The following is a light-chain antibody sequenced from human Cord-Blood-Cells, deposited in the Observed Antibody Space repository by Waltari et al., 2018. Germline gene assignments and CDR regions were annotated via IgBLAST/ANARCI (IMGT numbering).Light chain of an antibody. V-gene: IGKV1-39*01. CDR2: AAS. CDR1: KSISSY. J-gene: IGKJ1*01. CDR3: QQSYSTPT. Sequence: DIQMTQSPSSLSASVGDRVTITCRASKSISSYLNWYQQKPGKAPKLLIYAASSLQSGVPSSVSGSGSVTDFTLTISSLQPEDFATYYCQQSYSTPTFGQGTKVEIK.